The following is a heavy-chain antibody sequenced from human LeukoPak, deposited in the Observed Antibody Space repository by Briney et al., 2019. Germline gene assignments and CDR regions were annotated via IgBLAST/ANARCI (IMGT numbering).Heavy chain of an antibody. V-gene: IGHV3-21*06. CDR1: PFKFDTNA. J-gene: IGHJ4*02. D-gene: IGHD2-15*01. Sequence: PGGSLRLVCSASPFKFDTNAMTWVRQAPGKGLEWISSMSSGSRYIYYADSVRGRFTISRDNTKNSLYLLMNNLRAEDTAIYYCARDRPTGASRVFVVQWGQGTPVTVSS. CDR2: MSSGSRYI. CDR3: ARDRPTGASRVFVVQ.